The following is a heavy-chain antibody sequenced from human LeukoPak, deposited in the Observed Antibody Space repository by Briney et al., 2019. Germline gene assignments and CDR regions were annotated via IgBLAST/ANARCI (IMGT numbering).Heavy chain of an antibody. CDR3: AKDLLTTYYYDSSGYFPFDP. CDR1: GFTFSSYA. J-gene: IGHJ5*02. V-gene: IGHV3-23*01. Sequence: GGSLRLSCAASGFTFSSYAMSWVRQAPGKGLEWVSAISGSGGSTYYADSVKGRFTISRDNSKNTLYLQMNSLRAEDTAVYYCAKDLLTTYYYDSSGYFPFDPWGQGTLVTVSS. D-gene: IGHD3-22*01. CDR2: ISGSGGST.